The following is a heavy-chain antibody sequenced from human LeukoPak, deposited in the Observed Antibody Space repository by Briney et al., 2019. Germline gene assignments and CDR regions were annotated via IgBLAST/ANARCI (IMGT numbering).Heavy chain of an antibody. J-gene: IGHJ4*02. CDR1: GGSISSSKW. V-gene: IGHV4-4*02. CDR2: FSLGGGA. D-gene: IGHD2-15*01. CDR3: ARRSPVPYY. Sequence: SETLSLTCAVSGGSISSSKWWSWVRQSPAKGLEWIGEFSLGGGANYNPSLKSRVTISLDKSKNQFSLRLTFVTAADTAVYYCARRSPVPYYWGQGTLVTVSS.